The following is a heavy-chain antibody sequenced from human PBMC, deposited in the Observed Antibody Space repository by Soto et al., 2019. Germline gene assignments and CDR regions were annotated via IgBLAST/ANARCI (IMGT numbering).Heavy chain of an antibody. J-gene: IGHJ6*02. V-gene: IGHV4-59*01. Sequence: SETLSLTCTVSGGSISSYYWSWIRQPPGKGLEWIGYIYYSGSTNYNPSLKSRVTISVDTSKNQFSLKLSSVTAADTAVYYCARSTQDYYDSSGYRARLYYYYGMDVWGQGTTVTVSS. CDR1: GGSISSYY. CDR3: ARSTQDYYDSSGYRARLYYYYGMDV. CDR2: IYYSGST. D-gene: IGHD3-22*01.